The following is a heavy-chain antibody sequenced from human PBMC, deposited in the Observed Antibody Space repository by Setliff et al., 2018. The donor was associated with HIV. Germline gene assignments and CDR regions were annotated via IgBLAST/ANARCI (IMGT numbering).Heavy chain of an antibody. Sequence: PGGSLRLSCAASGFTFSSYEMNWVRQAPGRGLEWIGEINHRGSTNHNPSLKSRGTISVDTSKNQVSLKLTSVTAADTAVYYCARGRDFAGHDAYDIWGQGTMVTVSS. D-gene: IGHD2-21*02. CDR1: GFTFSSYE. J-gene: IGHJ3*02. V-gene: IGHV4-34*01. CDR2: INHRGST. CDR3: ARGRDFAGHDAYDI.